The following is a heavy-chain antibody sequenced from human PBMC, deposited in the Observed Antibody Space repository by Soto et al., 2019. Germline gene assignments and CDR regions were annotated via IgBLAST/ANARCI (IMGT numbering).Heavy chain of an antibody. V-gene: IGHV3-73*01. CDR3: TRHCEYSGYDCNYYYYMDV. J-gene: IGHJ6*03. CDR1: GFTFSGSA. D-gene: IGHD5-12*01. Sequence: EVQLVESGGGLVQPGGSLKLSCAASGFTFSGSAMHWVRQASGKGLEWVGRIRSKANSYATAYAASVKGRFTISRDDSKDTAYLQMNSLKTEDTAVYYCTRHCEYSGYDCNYYYYMDVWGKGTTVTVSS. CDR2: IRSKANSYAT.